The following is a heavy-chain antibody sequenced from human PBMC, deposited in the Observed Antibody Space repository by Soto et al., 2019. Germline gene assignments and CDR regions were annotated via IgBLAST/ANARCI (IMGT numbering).Heavy chain of an antibody. V-gene: IGHV3-30*18. Sequence: QVQLVESGGGVVLPGRSLKLSCEASGFTFNSYVMHWVRQAPGKGLEWVAAIYYDASKKYYTDSVKGRFTISRDNSKNTVGLQVKYLSAGDTAVYYCTNILTRPTDYWGQGTLVTVSS. CDR1: GFTFNSYV. J-gene: IGHJ4*02. CDR3: TNILTRPTDY. D-gene: IGHD1-20*01. CDR2: IYYDASKK.